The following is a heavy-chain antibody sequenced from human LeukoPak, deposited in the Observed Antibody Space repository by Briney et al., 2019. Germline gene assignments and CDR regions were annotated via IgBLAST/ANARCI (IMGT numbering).Heavy chain of an antibody. Sequence: SETLSLTCTVSGYSISSGYYWGWIRQPPGKGLEWIGSIYHSGSTYYNPSLKSRVTMSVDASKNQFSVKLSSVTAADTAVYYCARDLGTGYSEYYNWFDPWGQGTLVTVSS. CDR3: ARDLGTGYSEYYNWFDP. CDR1: GYSISSGYY. J-gene: IGHJ5*02. D-gene: IGHD3/OR15-3a*01. CDR2: IYHSGST. V-gene: IGHV4-38-2*02.